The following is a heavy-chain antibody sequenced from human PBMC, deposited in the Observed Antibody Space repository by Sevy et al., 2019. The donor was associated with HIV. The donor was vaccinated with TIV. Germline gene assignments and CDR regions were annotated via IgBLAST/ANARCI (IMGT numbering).Heavy chain of an antibody. J-gene: IGHJ6*04. CDR3: ARSSEGDTMVDV. D-gene: IGHD3-10*01. CDR1: GFTFSSYE. V-gene: IGHV3-48*03. Sequence: GGSLRLSCAASGFTFSSYEMNWVRQAPGKGLEWVSYISSSGSTIYYADSVKGRFTISRDNAKNSLYLQMNSLRAEDTAVYYCARSSEGDTMVDVWGKGTTVTVSS. CDR2: ISSSGSTI.